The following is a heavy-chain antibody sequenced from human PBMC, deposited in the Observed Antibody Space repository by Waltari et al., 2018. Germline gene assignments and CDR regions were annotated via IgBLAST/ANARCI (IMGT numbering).Heavy chain of an antibody. CDR2: IKQDGSEK. D-gene: IGHD2-15*01. V-gene: IGHV3-7*03. CDR3: ARGGGRMGLYYYGMDV. CDR1: GFTFSSYY. J-gene: IGHJ6*02. Sequence: EVRLVESGGGLVQPGESLTLSCAASGFTFSSYYISWVRQAPGKGLEWVASIKQDGSEKLYVDSVKGRFTISRDNAKDSLQLQMNSLRVEDTAVYYCARGGGRMGLYYYGMDVWGQGTTVIVSS.